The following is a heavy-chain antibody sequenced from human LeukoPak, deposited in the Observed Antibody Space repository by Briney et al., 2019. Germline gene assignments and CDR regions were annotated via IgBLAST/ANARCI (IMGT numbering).Heavy chain of an antibody. V-gene: IGHV4-59*08. CDR3: GRLDTMRYTLRAFDI. D-gene: IGHD3-22*01. CDR2: IYYSGST. CDR1: GGSISSYY. J-gene: IGHJ3*02. Sequence: SETLSLTCTVSGGSISSYYWRWIRQPPGLGLEWIGYIYYSGSTNYNPSLKSRVTISVDTSRNQFFLKRSSASAAAAADYCCGRLDTMRYTLRAFDIWGQGTMLTVSS.